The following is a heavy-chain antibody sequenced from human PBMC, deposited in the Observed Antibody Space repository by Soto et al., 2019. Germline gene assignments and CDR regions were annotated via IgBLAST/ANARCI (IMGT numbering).Heavy chain of an antibody. CDR2: IRPDGSEQ. Sequence: PGGSLRHSCVVSGLTFSNFWMSWVRQAPGEGLEWVANIRPDGSEQQYVDYVKGRFTISRDNAKNSLYLQMYSLRADDTAVYYCARYSRSSLGVYWGQGTLVTVPS. J-gene: IGHJ4*02. CDR3: ARYSRSSLGVY. D-gene: IGHD2-21*01. V-gene: IGHV3-7*01. CDR1: GLTFSNFW.